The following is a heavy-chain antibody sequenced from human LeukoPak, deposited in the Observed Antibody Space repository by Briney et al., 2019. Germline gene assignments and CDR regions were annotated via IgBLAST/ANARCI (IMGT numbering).Heavy chain of an antibody. J-gene: IGHJ4*02. CDR2: IYSGGST. D-gene: IGHD6-13*01. CDR1: GFTVSSNY. V-gene: IGHV3-53*01. Sequence: GGSLRLSCAASGFTVSSNYMSSVRQAPGKGLEWVSVIYSGGSTYYADSVKGRFTISRDNSKNTLYLQMNSLRAEDTSVYYCIREHGAATPAYWGQGTLVTVSS. CDR3: IREHGAATPAY.